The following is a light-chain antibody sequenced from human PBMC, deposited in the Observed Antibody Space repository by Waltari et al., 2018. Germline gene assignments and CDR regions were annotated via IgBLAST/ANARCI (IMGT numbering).Light chain of an antibody. Sequence: SSELTQASAVSVALGQTVRITCHGDTLRTYSAGWYQQKPGQAPTLVNYGHNNRPSGIPDRFSGSRSGNTASLIITGAQAEDEAAYYCNSRDRRHNSMLFGGGTKLTVL. V-gene: IGLV3-19*01. J-gene: IGLJ2*01. CDR3: NSRDRRHNSML. CDR2: GHN. CDR1: TLRTYS.